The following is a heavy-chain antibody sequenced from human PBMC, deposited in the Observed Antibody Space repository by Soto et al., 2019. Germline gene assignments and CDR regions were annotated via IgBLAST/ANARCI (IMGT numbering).Heavy chain of an antibody. CDR1: GYTFTSYG. J-gene: IGHJ4*02. CDR3: ARGPLDYPIPDFEY. D-gene: IGHD2-8*01. V-gene: IGHV1-18*01. CDR2: ISTFNSHT. Sequence: GASVKVSCKASGYTFTSYGISCVRQAPGQGLEWMGWISTFNSHTDYAQKVQGRVAMTTDRSTGTAYMELRSLRSDDTAVYYCARGPLDYPIPDFEYWGQGTLVTVSS.